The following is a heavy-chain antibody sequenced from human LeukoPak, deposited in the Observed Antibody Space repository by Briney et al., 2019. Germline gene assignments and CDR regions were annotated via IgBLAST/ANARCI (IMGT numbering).Heavy chain of an antibody. CDR2: IYYSGST. V-gene: IGHV4-59*01. D-gene: IGHD6-13*01. CDR3: AREGIAAAGTDYYYGMDV. J-gene: IGHJ6*04. CDR1: GGSISSYY. Sequence: SETLSLTCTVSGGSISSYYWSWIRQPPGKGLEWIGYIYYSGSTNYNPSLKSRVTVSVDTSKNQFSLKLSSVTAADTAVYYCAREGIAAAGTDYYYGMDVWGKGTTVTVSS.